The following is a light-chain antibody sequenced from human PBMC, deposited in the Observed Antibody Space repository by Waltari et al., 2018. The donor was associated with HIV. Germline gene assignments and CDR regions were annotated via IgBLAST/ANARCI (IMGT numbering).Light chain of an antibody. CDR2: ANS. V-gene: IGLV3-1*01. CDR3: RAWDSSTVV. CDR1: KSGDKY. J-gene: IGLJ2*01. Sequence: SYELTQPPLVSVSPGQTASLTCSGDKSGDKYACWYQQKPGQSPVLLIYANSTPPSGIPERFSGSKSGNTATLTIRGTEAMDEADYYCRAWDSSTVVFGGGTKLTVL.